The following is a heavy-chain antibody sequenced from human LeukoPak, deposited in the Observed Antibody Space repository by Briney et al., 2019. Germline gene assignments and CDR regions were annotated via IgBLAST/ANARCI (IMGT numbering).Heavy chain of an antibody. CDR2: INHSGST. Sequence: SETLSLTCAVYGGSFSGYYWSWIRQPPGKGLEWIGEINHSGSTNHNPSLKSRVTISVDTSKSQFSLKLSSVTAADTAVYYCARGITGTTFDYWGQGTLVTVSS. V-gene: IGHV4-34*01. J-gene: IGHJ4*02. CDR1: GGSFSGYY. CDR3: ARGITGTTFDY. D-gene: IGHD1-20*01.